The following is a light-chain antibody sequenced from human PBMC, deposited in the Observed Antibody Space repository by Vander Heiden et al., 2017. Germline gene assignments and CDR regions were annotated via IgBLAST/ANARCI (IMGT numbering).Light chain of an antibody. V-gene: IGLV2-14*03. Sequence: QSALTQPASVSGSPRQSITISCTGTSSDVGTYNSVSWYQQPPGKAPKLMIYDVSNRPSGVSNRFSGSKSGNTASLTISGLQAEDEADYYCSSYTSSDTYVFGTGTKVTVL. J-gene: IGLJ1*01. CDR2: DVS. CDR1: SSDVGTYNS. CDR3: SSYTSSDTYV.